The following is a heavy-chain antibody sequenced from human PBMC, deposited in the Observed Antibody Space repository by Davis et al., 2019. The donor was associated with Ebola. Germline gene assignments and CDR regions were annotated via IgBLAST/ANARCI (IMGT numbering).Heavy chain of an antibody. Sequence: PSETLSLTCAVYGGSFSGYYWSWIRQPPGKGLEWIGEINHSGSTNYNPSLKSRVTISVDTSKNQFSLKLSSVTAADTAVYYCARFRFDYYYYGMDVWGQGTTVTVSS. V-gene: IGHV4-34*01. CDR3: ARFRFDYYYYGMDV. J-gene: IGHJ6*02. CDR2: INHSGST. CDR1: GGSFSGYY.